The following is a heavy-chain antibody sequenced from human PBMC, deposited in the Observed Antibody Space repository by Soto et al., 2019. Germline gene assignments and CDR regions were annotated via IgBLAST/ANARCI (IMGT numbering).Heavy chain of an antibody. V-gene: IGHV4-59*08. CDR3: ARHSSSPVDF. Sequence: PSETLSLTCTVSGGSISSYYWSWIRQPPGKGLEWIGYIYYSGSTSYSPSLQGHVTISADKSISTAYLQWSSLKASDTAMYYCARHSSSPVDFWGQGTMVTVSS. CDR1: GGSISSYY. J-gene: IGHJ3*01. CDR2: IYYSGST. D-gene: IGHD6-6*01.